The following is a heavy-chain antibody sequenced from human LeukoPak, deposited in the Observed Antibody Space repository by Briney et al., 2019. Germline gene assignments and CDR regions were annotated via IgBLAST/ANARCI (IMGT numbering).Heavy chain of an antibody. J-gene: IGHJ6*03. CDR3: ARAPRTPRIFYYMDV. CDR2: IYYSGST. Sequence: PSETLSLTCTVSGGSISSSSYYWGWIRQPPGKGLEWIGYIYYSGSTNYNPSLKSRVTISVDTSKNQFSLKLSSVTAADTAVYYCARAPRTPRIFYYMDVWGKGTTVTVSS. V-gene: IGHV4-61*05. D-gene: IGHD2-21*01. CDR1: GGSISSSSYY.